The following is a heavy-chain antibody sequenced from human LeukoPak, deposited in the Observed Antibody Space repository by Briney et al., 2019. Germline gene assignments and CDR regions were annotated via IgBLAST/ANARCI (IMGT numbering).Heavy chain of an antibody. CDR1: GFTLSSYV. V-gene: IGHV3-23*01. CDR2: ISGSGGTT. D-gene: IGHD2-15*01. J-gene: IGHJ4*02. Sequence: GGSLRLSCAASGFTLSSYVMSWVRQAPGKGLEWVSAISGSGGTTYYADSVKGRFTISRDNSKSTLYLQTNSLRAEDTAIYYCAKDALGYCSGGSCPSNSWGQGTLVTVSS. CDR3: AKDALGYCSGGSCPSNS.